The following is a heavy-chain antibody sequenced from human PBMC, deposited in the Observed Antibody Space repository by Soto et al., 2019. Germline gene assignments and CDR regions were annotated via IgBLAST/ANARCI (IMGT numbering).Heavy chain of an antibody. CDR2: IYPGDSDT. CDR1: GYSFTSYW. D-gene: IGHD3-22*01. J-gene: IGHJ1*01. Sequence: EVQLVQSGAEVKKPGESLKISCKGSGYSFTSYWIGWVRQMPGKGLEWMGIIYPGDSDTRYSPSFQGQVTISADKSISTAYLQWSSLKASDTAMYYCASPDLYYYDSSGYYYQPRAEYFQHWGQGTLVTVSS. V-gene: IGHV5-51*01. CDR3: ASPDLYYYDSSGYYYQPRAEYFQH.